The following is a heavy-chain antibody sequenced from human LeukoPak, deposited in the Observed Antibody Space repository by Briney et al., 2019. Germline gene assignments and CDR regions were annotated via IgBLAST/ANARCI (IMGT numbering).Heavy chain of an antibody. D-gene: IGHD3-22*01. J-gene: IGHJ3*02. V-gene: IGHV3-11*04. CDR3: ARELLTRMIVVVITEIDAFDI. CDR2: ISSSGSTI. CDR1: GFTFSDYY. Sequence: PGGSLRLSCAASGFTFSDYYMSWIRQAPGKGLEWVSYISSSGSTIYYADSVKGRFTISRDNAKNSLYLQMNSLRAEDTAVYYCARELLTRMIVVVITEIDAFDIWGQGTMVTVSS.